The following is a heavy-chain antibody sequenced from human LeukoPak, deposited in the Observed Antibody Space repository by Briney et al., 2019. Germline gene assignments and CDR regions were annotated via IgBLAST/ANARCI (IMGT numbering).Heavy chain of an antibody. CDR1: GFTFSSYE. CDR3: ARDMGGAFDI. Sequence: GGSLRLSCAASGFTFSSYEVNWVRQAPGKGLEWVSYISSSGSTIYYADSVKGRFTISRDNAKNSLYLQMNSLRAEDTAVYYCARDMGGAFDIWGQGTMVTVSS. D-gene: IGHD1-26*01. CDR2: ISSSGSTI. V-gene: IGHV3-48*03. J-gene: IGHJ3*02.